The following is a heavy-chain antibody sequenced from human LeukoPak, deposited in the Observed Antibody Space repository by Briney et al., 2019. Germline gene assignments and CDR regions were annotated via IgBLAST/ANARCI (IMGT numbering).Heavy chain of an antibody. CDR2: IRSKAYGGTT. J-gene: IGHJ4*02. Sequence: GGSLRLSCAASGFTFSSYSMSWFRQAPGKGLEWVGFIRSKAYGGTTEYAASVKGRFTISRDDSKNTLYLQMNSLKTEDTAVYYCTTRNSSSLVFDYWGQGTLVTVSS. V-gene: IGHV3-49*03. D-gene: IGHD6-6*01. CDR3: TTRNSSSLVFDY. CDR1: GFTFSSYS.